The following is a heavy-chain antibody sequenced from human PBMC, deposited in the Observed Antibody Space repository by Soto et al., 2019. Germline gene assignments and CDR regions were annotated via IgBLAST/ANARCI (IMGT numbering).Heavy chain of an antibody. J-gene: IGHJ5*02. D-gene: IGHD3-3*01. CDR3: ARTPYTFWSGYNNWFDP. Sequence: SGPTLVNPTQTLTLTCTFSGFSLSTSGMCVSWIRQPPGKALEWLARIDWDDDKYYSTSLKTRLTISKDTSKNQVALTMTNMDPVDTATYYCARTPYTFWSGYNNWFDPWGQGTLVTVSS. CDR1: GFSLSTSGMC. CDR2: IDWDDDK. V-gene: IGHV2-70*11.